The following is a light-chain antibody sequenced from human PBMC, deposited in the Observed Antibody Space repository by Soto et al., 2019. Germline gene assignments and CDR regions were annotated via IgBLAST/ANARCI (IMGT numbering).Light chain of an antibody. CDR3: QQFNSYPLT. Sequence: AIQLTQSPSSLSASVGDRVTITCRASQGISSALAWYQQKPGKAPKLLIDDDSSLESGVPSRFSGSGSGTDFTLTFSSLQPEDFATYYCQQFNSYPLTFGGGTKVEIK. V-gene: IGKV1-13*02. CDR1: QGISSA. J-gene: IGKJ4*01. CDR2: DDS.